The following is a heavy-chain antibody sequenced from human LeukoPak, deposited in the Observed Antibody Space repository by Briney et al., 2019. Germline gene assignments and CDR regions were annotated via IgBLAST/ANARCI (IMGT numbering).Heavy chain of an antibody. V-gene: IGHV1-18*01. CDR3: ARDPVGIAVAGPKYFQH. CDR2: ISAYNGNT. J-gene: IGHJ1*01. Sequence: ASVKVSCKASGYTFTSYGISWVRQAPGQGLEWMGWISAYNGNTSYAQKLQGRVTMTTDTSTSTAYMELRSLRSDDTAVYYCARDPVGIAVAGPKYFQHWGQGTLVTVSS. D-gene: IGHD6-19*01. CDR1: GYTFTSYG.